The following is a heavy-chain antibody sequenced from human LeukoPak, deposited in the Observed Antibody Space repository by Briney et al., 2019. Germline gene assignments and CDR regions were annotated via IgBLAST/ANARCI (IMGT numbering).Heavy chain of an antibody. CDR2: IYYSGST. J-gene: IGHJ3*02. Sequence: SQTLSLTRTVSGGSISSGDYYWSWIRQPPGKGLEWIGYIYYSGSTYYNPSLKSRVTISVDTSKNQFSLKLSSVTAADTAVYYCARDQGRLGTDDYGDSDAFDIWGQGTMVTVSS. CDR1: GGSISSGDYY. CDR3: ARDQGRLGTDDYGDSDAFDI. D-gene: IGHD4-17*01. V-gene: IGHV4-30-4*01.